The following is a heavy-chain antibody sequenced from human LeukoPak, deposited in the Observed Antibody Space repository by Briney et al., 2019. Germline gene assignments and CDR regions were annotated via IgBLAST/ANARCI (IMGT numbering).Heavy chain of an antibody. CDR3: AKAGGPYYDSSGYPRD. J-gene: IGHJ1*01. CDR2: ISGSGDHT. Sequence: PGGSLRLSCAASEFTFSNYAMSWVRQAPGKGLKWVSGISGSGDHTYYADSVKGRFTISRDNSKNTLYLQINSLRAEDTAVYYCAKAGGPYYDSSGYPRDWGQGTLVTVSS. CDR1: EFTFSNYA. V-gene: IGHV3-23*01. D-gene: IGHD3-22*01.